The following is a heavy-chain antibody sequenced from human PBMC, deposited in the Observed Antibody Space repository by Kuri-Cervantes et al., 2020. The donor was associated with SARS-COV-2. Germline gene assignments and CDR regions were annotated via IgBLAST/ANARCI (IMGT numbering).Heavy chain of an antibody. CDR3: ARATRRNYYYGMYV. CDR2: INDSGST. V-gene: IGHV4-34*01. CDR1: GGSFSGYY. Sequence: GSLRLSCAVYGGSFSGYYWSWIRQPPGKGLEWIEEINDSGSTNYNPSLKSRVTISVDTSKNQFSLKLSSVTAADTAVYYCARATRRNYYYGMYVWGQGTTVTVSS. J-gene: IGHJ6*02.